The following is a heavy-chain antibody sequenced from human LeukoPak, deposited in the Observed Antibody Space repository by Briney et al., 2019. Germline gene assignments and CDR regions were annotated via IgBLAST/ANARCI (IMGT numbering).Heavy chain of an antibody. CDR3: GRYGYYYYYGMDV. CDR2: FSSSGTTI. D-gene: IGHD4-17*01. Sequence: GGPLRLSCAASGFTFSSYEMNWVRQAPGKGLEWVSYFSSSGTTIYYADSVKGRFTISRDNAKNSLYLQMNSLRAEDTAVYYCGRYGYYYYYGMDVWGQGTTVTVSS. V-gene: IGHV3-48*03. CDR1: GFTFSSYE. J-gene: IGHJ6*02.